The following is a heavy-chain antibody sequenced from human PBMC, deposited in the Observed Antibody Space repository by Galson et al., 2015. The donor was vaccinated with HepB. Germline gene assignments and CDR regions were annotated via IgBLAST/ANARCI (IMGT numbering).Heavy chain of an antibody. CDR3: ARARVYSEYVGY. CDR2: INHSGST. CDR1: GGSFSAYY. V-gene: IGHV4-34*01. Sequence: SETLSLTCGIYGGSFSAYYWTWIRQSPGKGLEWIGEINHSGSTNYNPSLKSRVTISVDTSKNQFSLKLGSVTAADTGVYYCARARVYSEYVGYWGQGTLVTVSS. D-gene: IGHD5-12*01. J-gene: IGHJ4*02.